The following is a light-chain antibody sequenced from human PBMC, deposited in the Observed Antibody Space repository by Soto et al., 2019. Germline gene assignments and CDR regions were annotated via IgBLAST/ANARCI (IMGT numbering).Light chain of an antibody. Sequence: EIVLTQSPGTLSLSPGAGGALSCRASHNISSSYVAWYQQKPGRAPRLLMHGTSNRAVGIPDRFSGSGSGTEFTLTISRLETEDFAVYYCQQYIRSPYTSGQGTRLEIE. J-gene: IGKJ2*01. V-gene: IGKV3-20*01. CDR1: HNISSSY. CDR3: QQYIRSPYT. CDR2: GTS.